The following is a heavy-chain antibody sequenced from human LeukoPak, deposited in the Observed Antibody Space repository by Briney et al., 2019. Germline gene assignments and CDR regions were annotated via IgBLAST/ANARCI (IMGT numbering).Heavy chain of an antibody. CDR2: IRYDGSNK. J-gene: IGHJ4*02. V-gene: IGHV3-30*02. D-gene: IGHD3-10*01. Sequence: PGGSLRLSCAASGFTFSSYGMHWVRQAPGKGLEWVAYIRYDGSNKYYADSVMGRFTISRDNTKNTLYLQMNSLSADDTAVYYCAKPSPGNYYQVGFDSWGQGNLVTVSS. CDR3: AKPSPGNYYQVGFDS. CDR1: GFTFSSYG.